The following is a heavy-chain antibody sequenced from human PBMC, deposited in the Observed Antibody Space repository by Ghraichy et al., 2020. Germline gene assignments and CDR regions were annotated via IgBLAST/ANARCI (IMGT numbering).Heavy chain of an antibody. V-gene: IGHV1-8*01. CDR3: ARIVRGYSYGSPDY. CDR2: MNPNSGNT. J-gene: IGHJ4*02. Sequence: ASVKVSCKASGYTFHSYDINWVRQATGQGLEWMGWMNPNSGNTGYARKFQGRVTMTRNTSISTAYMELSSLRSEDTAVYYCARIVRGYSYGSPDYWGQGTLVTVSS. CDR1: GYTFHSYD. D-gene: IGHD5-18*01.